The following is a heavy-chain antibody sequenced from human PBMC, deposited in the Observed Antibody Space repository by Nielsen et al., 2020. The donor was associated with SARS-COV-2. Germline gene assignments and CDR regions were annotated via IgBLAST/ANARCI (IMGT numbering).Heavy chain of an antibody. V-gene: IGHV4-34*01. Sequence: SETLSLTCAVYGGSFSGYYWSWIRQPPGKGLEWIGEINHSGSTNYNPSLKSRVTISVDTSKNQLSLKLSSVTAADTAVYYCARATYSSGWYGRRNWFDPWGQGTLVTVSS. D-gene: IGHD6-19*01. CDR2: INHSGST. J-gene: IGHJ5*02. CDR1: GGSFSGYY. CDR3: ARATYSSGWYGRRNWFDP.